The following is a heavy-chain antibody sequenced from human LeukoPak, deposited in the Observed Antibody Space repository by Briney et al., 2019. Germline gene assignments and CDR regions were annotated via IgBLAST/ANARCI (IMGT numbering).Heavy chain of an antibody. J-gene: IGHJ6*03. CDR2: ISGSGGST. CDR3: AKAPHLYDSSGYYYGYYYYYMDV. V-gene: IGHV3-23*01. D-gene: IGHD3-22*01. CDR1: GFTFSSYA. Sequence: PGGSLRLSCAASGFTFSSYAMSWVRQAPGKGLEWVSAISGSGGSTYYADSVKGRFTISRDNSKNTLYLQMNSLRAEDTAVYYCAKAPHLYDSSGYYYGYYYYYMDVWGKGTTVTVSS.